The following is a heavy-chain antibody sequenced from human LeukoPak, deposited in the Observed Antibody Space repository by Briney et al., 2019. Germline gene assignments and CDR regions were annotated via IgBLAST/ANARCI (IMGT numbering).Heavy chain of an antibody. D-gene: IGHD3-10*01. CDR2: IYYSGST. CDR3: ARDQGRVGAYAFDI. Sequence: SETLSLTCAVSGGSISSYYWSWIRQPPGKGLEWIGYIYYSGSTNYNPSLKSRVTISVDTSKDQFSLKLSSVTAADTAVYYCARDQGRVGAYAFDIWGQGTMVTVSS. J-gene: IGHJ3*02. V-gene: IGHV4-59*01. CDR1: GGSISSYY.